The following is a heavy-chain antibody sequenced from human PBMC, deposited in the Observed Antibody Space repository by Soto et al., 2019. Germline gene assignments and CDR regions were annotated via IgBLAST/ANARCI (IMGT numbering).Heavy chain of an antibody. CDR1: GFTFSHYW. J-gene: IGHJ4*02. V-gene: IGHV3-7*01. D-gene: IGHD2-15*01. CDR2: IKEDGTEE. Sequence: EVQLVGSGGDLVQPGGSLRLSCAVSGFTFSHYWMTWVRQAPGNGLEWVANIKEDGTEENYVDSVKGRFTISRDNAKNSLYLQMNSVRPEDTAVYYCARCGREVDYWGQGTLVVVSS. CDR3: ARCGREVDY.